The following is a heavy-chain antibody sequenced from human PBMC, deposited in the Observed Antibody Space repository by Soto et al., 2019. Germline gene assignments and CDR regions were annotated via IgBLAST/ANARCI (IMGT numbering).Heavy chain of an antibody. V-gene: IGHV3-7*01. D-gene: IGHD6-13*01. Sequence: QPGGSLRLSCAASGFTFSSYWMSWVRQAPGKGLEWVANIKQDGSEKYYVDSVKGRFTISRDNAKNSLYLQMNSLRAEDTAVYYCARVRYSSSLYFDYWGQGTLVTVSS. CDR1: GFTFSSYW. CDR2: IKQDGSEK. J-gene: IGHJ4*02. CDR3: ARVRYSSSLYFDY.